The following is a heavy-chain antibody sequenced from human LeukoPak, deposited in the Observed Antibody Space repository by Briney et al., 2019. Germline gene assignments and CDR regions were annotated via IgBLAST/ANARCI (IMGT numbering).Heavy chain of an antibody. CDR1: GFTFGDYG. CDR3: ARDRRARACRVSYFDL. CDR2: INYNGAIT. D-gene: IGHD3-16*01. J-gene: IGHJ4*02. Sequence: PGGSLRLSCATSGFTFGDYGLSWVRRAPGKGLEWLCAINYNGAITDYADSVKGRFTISRDNAKNSLYLRMDSLRAENTALYYCARDRRARACRVSYFDLWGQGTLVTVSS. V-gene: IGHV3-20*04.